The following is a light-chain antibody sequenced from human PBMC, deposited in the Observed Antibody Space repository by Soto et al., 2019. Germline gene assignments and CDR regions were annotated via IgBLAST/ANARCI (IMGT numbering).Light chain of an antibody. Sequence: EIVMTQSPATLSVSPGERATLSCRASQSVGSNLAWYQQRPGQAPRLLIYGASARATSIPARFSGSGSGTEFTLTISSLQSEDFAVYYCQQYGDWPRTFGQGTRVEI. CDR3: QQYGDWPRT. V-gene: IGKV3-15*01. J-gene: IGKJ1*01. CDR2: GAS. CDR1: QSVGSN.